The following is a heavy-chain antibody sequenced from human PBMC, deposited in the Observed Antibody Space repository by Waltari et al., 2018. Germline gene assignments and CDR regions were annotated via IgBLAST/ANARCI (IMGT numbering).Heavy chain of an antibody. CDR1: GGPISSYY. CDR2: IYYSGST. CDR3: ARVGMRYSYAGFFDY. V-gene: IGHV4-59*01. J-gene: IGHJ4*02. D-gene: IGHD5-18*01. Sequence: QVQLQESGPGLVKPSETLSLTCPVSGGPISSYYWRWIRHPPGKGLEWIGYIYYSGSTNYNPSLKSRVTISVDTSKNQFSLKLSSVTAADTAVYYCARVGMRYSYAGFFDYWGQGTLVTVSS.